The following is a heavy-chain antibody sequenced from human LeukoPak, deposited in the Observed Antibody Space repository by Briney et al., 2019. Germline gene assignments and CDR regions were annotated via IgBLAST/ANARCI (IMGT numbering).Heavy chain of an antibody. J-gene: IGHJ4*02. CDR1: GYTFTSYD. D-gene: IGHD3-22*01. Sequence: ASVKVSCRASGYTFTSYDINWVRQATGQGLEWMGWMNPNSGNTGYAQKFQGRVTMTRNTSISTAYMELSSLRSEDTAVYYCARSYYDSSGYYDYWGQGTLVTVSS. CDR3: ARSYYDSSGYYDY. V-gene: IGHV1-8*01. CDR2: MNPNSGNT.